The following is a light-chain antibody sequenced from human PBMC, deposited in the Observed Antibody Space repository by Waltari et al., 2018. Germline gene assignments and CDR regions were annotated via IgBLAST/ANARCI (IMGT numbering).Light chain of an antibody. CDR3: QTWDTDIHVV. J-gene: IGLJ2*01. Sequence: QLVLTQSPSASASLGASVTLTCTLSSGHSNYAIAWPQQPPKKGPRYLMKLTSDGSHTKGDGIPDRFSGSSSGAERFLTISSLQSEDEGDYYCQTWDTDIHVVFGGGTKLIVL. CDR1: SGHSNYA. V-gene: IGLV4-69*01. CDR2: LTSDGSH.